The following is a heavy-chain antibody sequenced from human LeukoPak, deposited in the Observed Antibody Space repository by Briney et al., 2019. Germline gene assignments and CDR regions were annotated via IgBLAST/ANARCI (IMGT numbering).Heavy chain of an antibody. CDR1: GFTFSSYS. D-gene: IGHD2-2*01. Sequence: GGSLRLSCVASGFTFSSYSMNWVRQAPGKGLEWVSYITSSSSIIYYADSVKGRFTISRDNAKNSLYLQMNGLRAEDTAVYYCANSVVVPAATYDYWGQGTLVTVSS. J-gene: IGHJ4*02. CDR2: ITSSSSII. V-gene: IGHV3-48*01. CDR3: ANSVVVPAATYDY.